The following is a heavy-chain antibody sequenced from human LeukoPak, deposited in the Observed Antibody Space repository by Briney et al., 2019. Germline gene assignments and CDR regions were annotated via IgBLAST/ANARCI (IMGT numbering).Heavy chain of an antibody. CDR2: IKGDGSHT. V-gene: IGHV3-74*01. Sequence: GGSLRLLCAASGFTFSNYCIHWVRQARGKGLVWVSRIKGDGSHTIYAVCVKGRFTISRDNAKHALYLQMKRLSAEDTCVYYCVRDWDHFELDSWSQGTLVTASS. J-gene: IGHJ5*01. D-gene: IGHD3-9*01. CDR1: GFTFSNYC. CDR3: VRDWDHFELDS.